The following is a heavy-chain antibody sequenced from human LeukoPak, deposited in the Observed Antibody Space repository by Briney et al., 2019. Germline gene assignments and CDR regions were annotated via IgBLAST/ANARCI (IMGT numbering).Heavy chain of an antibody. Sequence: PGGSLRLSCAASGFTFPAYSMNWVSQAPGKGLEWVSSISSSSNYIHYADSVKGRFIVSRDNPNKSLHLQMNSLRAEEPAVYYCESDRIAAVGHEYLRHWRQATLVIVSS. CDR1: GFTFPAYS. V-gene: IGHV3-21*01. CDR2: ISSSSNYI. J-gene: IGHJ1*01. D-gene: IGHD6-13*01. CDR3: ESDRIAAVGHEYLRH.